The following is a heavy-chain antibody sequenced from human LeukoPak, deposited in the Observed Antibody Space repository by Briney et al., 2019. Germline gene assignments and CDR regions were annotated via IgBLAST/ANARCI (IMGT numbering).Heavy chain of an antibody. D-gene: IGHD7-27*01. J-gene: IGHJ4*02. CDR2: ISWNSGSI. CDR3: AKEGEAGLLGMDYFGY. V-gene: IGHV3-9*01. Sequence: GGSLRLSCAASGFTFDDYAMHWVRQAPGKGLEWVSGISWNSGSIGYADSVKGRFTISRDNAKNSLYLQMNSLRAEDTALYYCAKEGEAGLLGMDYFGYWGQGTLVTVSS. CDR1: GFTFDDYA.